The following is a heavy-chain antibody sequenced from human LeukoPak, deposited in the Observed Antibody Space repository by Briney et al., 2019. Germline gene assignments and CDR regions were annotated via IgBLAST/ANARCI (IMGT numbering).Heavy chain of an antibody. D-gene: IGHD3-10*01. V-gene: IGHV3-23*01. CDR3: ATDSYVSGSYYRLFY. CDR2: INGGGGST. CDR1: GFTFSSYA. Sequence: GGSLRLSCAASGFTFSSYAMSWVRQAPGKGLEWVSDINGGGGSTYYADSVKGRFTISRDNSKNTLYLQMNNLRAEDTAIYYCATDSYVSGSYYRLFYWGQGTLVTVSS. J-gene: IGHJ4*02.